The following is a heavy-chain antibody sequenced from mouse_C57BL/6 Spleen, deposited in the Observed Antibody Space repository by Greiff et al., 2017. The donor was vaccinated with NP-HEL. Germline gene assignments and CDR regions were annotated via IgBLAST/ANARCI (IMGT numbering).Heavy chain of an antibody. CDR1: GFNIKDYY. CDR3: TLDSSGYPFAY. CDR2: IDPEDGDT. J-gene: IGHJ3*01. D-gene: IGHD3-2*02. Sequence: EVQLQQSGAELVRPGASVKLSCTASGFNIKDYYMHWVKQRPEQGLEWIGRIDPEDGDTEYAPKFQGKATMTADTSSNTAYLQLSSLTSEDTAVDYCTLDSSGYPFAYWGQGTLVTVSA. V-gene: IGHV14-1*01.